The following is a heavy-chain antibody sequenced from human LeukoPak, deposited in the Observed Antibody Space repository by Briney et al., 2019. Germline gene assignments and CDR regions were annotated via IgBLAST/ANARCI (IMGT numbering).Heavy chain of an antibody. CDR2: IIPIFDTA. CDR3: ARDRDDGSGRLTDTFDI. J-gene: IGHJ3*02. Sequence: SVKVSCKASGGTFSSYTFSWVRQAPGQGPEWMGGIIPIFDTANYAQKFQGRVTITADESTSTTYMELSSLRSEDTAVYYCARDRDDGSGRLTDTFDIWGQGTMVTVSS. CDR1: GGTFSSYT. V-gene: IGHV1-69*13. D-gene: IGHD3-10*01.